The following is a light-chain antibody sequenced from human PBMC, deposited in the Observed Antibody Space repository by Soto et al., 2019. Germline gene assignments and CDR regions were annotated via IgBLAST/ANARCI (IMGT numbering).Light chain of an antibody. CDR1: QSVSSSY. Sequence: EIVWTQSPGTLSLSPGERATLSCRASQSVSSSYLAWYQQKPGQAPRLLIYGASSRATGIPDRFSGSGSGTDFNLTISRLEPEDFAVYYYQQYGSSPPEYTFGQGTKLEIK. V-gene: IGKV3-20*01. J-gene: IGKJ2*01. CDR2: GAS. CDR3: QQYGSSPPEYT.